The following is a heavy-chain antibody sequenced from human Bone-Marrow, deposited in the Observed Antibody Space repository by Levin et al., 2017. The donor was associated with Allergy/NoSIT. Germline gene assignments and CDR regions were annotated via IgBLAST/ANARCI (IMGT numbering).Heavy chain of an antibody. CDR3: ARGIMGGSGSDRPSYYYGMDV. CDR1: GFTVSHTY. CDR2: LYSDGST. Sequence: GESLKISCAASGFTVSHTYMTWVRQAPGKGLEWVSVLYSDGSTYYTGSVKGRFNISSDNSKNTLYLQMNSLTAVDTAVYYCARGIMGGSGSDRPSYYYGMDVWGQGTTVTVSS. D-gene: IGHD3-10*01. V-gene: IGHV3-66*01. J-gene: IGHJ6*02.